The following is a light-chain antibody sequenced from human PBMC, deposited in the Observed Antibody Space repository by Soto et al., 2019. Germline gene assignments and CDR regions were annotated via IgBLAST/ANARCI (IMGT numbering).Light chain of an antibody. CDR1: QSVSSN. CDR2: GAS. J-gene: IGKJ5*01. CDR3: QQYNNCPRVT. Sequence: EIAMTQSPATLSVSPGERATLSCRASQSVSSNLAWYQQKPGQAPRLLIYGASTRATGITARFSGSGSGTEFTLTISSLQSEDFAVYYCQQYNNCPRVTFGQGTRLEIK. V-gene: IGKV3-15*01.